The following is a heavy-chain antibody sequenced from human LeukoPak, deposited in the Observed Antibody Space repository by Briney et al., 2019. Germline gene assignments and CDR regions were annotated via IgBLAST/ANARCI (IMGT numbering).Heavy chain of an antibody. CDR1: GGSFSGYY. V-gene: IGHV4-34*01. Sequence: EPSETLSLTCAVYGGSFSGYYWSWIRQPPGKGLEWIGEINHSGSTNYNPSLKSRVTISVDTSKNQFSLKLSSVTAADTAVYYCARGSSSWLNWGQGTLVTVSS. J-gene: IGHJ4*02. D-gene: IGHD6-13*01. CDR2: INHSGST. CDR3: ARGSSSWLN.